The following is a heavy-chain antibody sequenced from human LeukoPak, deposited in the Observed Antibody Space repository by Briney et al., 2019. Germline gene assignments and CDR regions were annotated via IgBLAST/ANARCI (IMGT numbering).Heavy chain of an antibody. Sequence: PETLSLTCTVSGGSISTYYWNWIRQPPGKGLEWIGNIYYSGSTNSNPSLKSRLTISVDTSKKQFYLNLTSVTAADTAIYYCARSDYSYYGMDVWGRGATVTVSS. J-gene: IGHJ6*02. V-gene: IGHV4-59*08. CDR1: GGSISTYY. CDR3: ARSDYSYYGMDV. CDR2: IYYSGST.